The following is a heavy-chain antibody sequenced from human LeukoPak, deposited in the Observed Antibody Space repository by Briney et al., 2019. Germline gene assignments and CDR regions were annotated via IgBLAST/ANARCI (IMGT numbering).Heavy chain of an antibody. D-gene: IGHD2-21*01. Sequence: GESLRLSCAASGLIFSKYGMHWVRQTPGKGLEWVAFLEYDGTSNYLDSVKGRFTISRDNSESTLYLQMNSLQVEDTAIYHCAKRGFRAPSGDDVLESLHLWGQGTLVTVSS. CDR3: AKRGFRAPSGDDVLESLHL. CDR1: GLIFSKYG. J-gene: IGHJ1*01. CDR2: LEYDGTS. V-gene: IGHV3-30*02.